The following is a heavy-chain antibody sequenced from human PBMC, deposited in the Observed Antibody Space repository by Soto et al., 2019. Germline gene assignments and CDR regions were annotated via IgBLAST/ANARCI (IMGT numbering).Heavy chain of an antibody. V-gene: IGHV3-66*01. CDR1: GFSVSNLY. D-gene: IGHD3-3*01. J-gene: IGHJ4*02. CDR3: ARDTLGGAYDFCH. Sequence: EVQLVESGGGLVQPGGSLRLSCAASGFSVSNLYMTWVRQAPGKGLEWVSVISSGGSTYYADSVKGRFTIPRDNSKNTLYLEMKSLRAGDTAVYYCARDTLGGAYDFCHGGQGTLVTVSS. CDR2: ISSGGST.